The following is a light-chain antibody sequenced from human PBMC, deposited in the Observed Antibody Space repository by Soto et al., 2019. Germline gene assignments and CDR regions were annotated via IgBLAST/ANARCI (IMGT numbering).Light chain of an antibody. Sequence: IQMAQSPSTPSGSVGARVTNTCRASQTISSWLAWYQQKPGKAPKLLIYKASTLESGVPSRFSGSGSGTEFTLTISSLQPDDFATYYCQQYNSFSTFGQGTKVDI. J-gene: IGKJ1*01. CDR3: QQYNSFST. V-gene: IGKV1-5*03. CDR1: QTISSW. CDR2: KAS.